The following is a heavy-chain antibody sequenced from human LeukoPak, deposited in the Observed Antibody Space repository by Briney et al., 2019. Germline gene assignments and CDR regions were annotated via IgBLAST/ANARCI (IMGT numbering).Heavy chain of an antibody. CDR2: IKENESKE. J-gene: IGHJ6*03. CDR1: GFTFRIYW. CDR3: ARMGADLRNYCMDV. V-gene: IGHV3-7*01. Sequence: PGGSLRLSCAASGFTFRIYWMSWVRQAPGKGSEWVATIKENESKEYYVDSVKGRFTISRDNAKNSLYLQMNSLGGEDTAVYYCARMGADLRNYCMDVWGKGTTVIVSS.